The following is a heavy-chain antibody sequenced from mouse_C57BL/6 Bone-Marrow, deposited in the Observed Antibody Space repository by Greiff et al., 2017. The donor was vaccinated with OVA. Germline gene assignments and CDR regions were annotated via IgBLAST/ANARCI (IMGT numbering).Heavy chain of an antibody. CDR3: ARERDYYGPFAY. D-gene: IGHD1-1*01. CDR2: INPYNGGT. V-gene: IGHV1-19*01. CDR1: GYTFTDYY. J-gene: IGHJ3*01. Sequence: EVQLQESGPVLVKPGASVKMSCKASGYTFTDYYMNWVKQSHGKSLEWIGVINPYNGGTSYNQKFKGKATLTVDKSSSTAYMELNSLTSEDSAVYYCARERDYYGPFAYWGQGTLVTVSA.